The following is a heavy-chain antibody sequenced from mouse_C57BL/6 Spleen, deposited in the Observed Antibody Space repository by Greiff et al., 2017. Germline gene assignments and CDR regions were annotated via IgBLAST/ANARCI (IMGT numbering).Heavy chain of an antibody. D-gene: IGHD1-1*01. CDR3: ARGCGSSYYFDY. CDR2: IVPSDSYT. J-gene: IGHJ2*01. Sequence: QVQLQQPGAELVRPGTSVKLSCKASGYTFTSYWMHWVKQRPGQGLEWIGVIVPSDSYTNYNQKFKGKATLTVDTSSSTAYMQLSSLTSEDSAVYYCARGCGSSYYFDYWGQGTTLTVSS. V-gene: IGHV1-59*01. CDR1: GYTFTSYW.